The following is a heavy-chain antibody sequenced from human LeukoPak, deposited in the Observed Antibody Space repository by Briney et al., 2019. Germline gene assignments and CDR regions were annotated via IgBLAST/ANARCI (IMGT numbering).Heavy chain of an antibody. Sequence: SETLSLTCTVSGGSISSSSYYWGWIRQPPGKGLEWIGYIYYTGSTNYNPSLKSRVTISVDMSKNQFSLKLSSVTTADTAVYYCARSSNILTGYPDYWGQGTLVTVSS. J-gene: IGHJ4*02. CDR3: ARSSNILTGYPDY. CDR2: IYYTGST. V-gene: IGHV4-61*05. D-gene: IGHD3-9*01. CDR1: GGSISSSSYY.